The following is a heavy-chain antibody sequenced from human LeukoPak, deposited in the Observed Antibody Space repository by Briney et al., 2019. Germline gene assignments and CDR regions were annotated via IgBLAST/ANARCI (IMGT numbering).Heavy chain of an antibody. D-gene: IGHD2-8*01. CDR1: GYTFTDYS. CDR3: AREMVRYFDL. V-gene: IGHV1-46*01. J-gene: IGHJ2*01. Sequence: ASVKVSCKASGYTFTDYSIHWVRQAPGQGLEWMGIINPSGGSTSYAQKFQGRVTMTRDTSTSTVYMELSSLRSEDTAVYYCAREMVRYFDLWGRGTLVTVSS. CDR2: INPSGGST.